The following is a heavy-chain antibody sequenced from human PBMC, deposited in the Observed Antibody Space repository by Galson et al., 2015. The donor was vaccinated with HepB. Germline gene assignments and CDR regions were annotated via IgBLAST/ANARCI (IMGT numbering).Heavy chain of an antibody. J-gene: IGHJ4*02. Sequence: SVKVSCKASGYSFTSHTLDWLRQAPGQGPEWVGRINTYNGQTEFAQKFQGRVNMTIETSTSTAYMELRSLRSDDTAVYYCARRNFDEEGFDYWGQGTVVTVSS. V-gene: IGHV1-18*01. CDR1: GYSFTSHT. CDR3: ARRNFDEEGFDY. CDR2: INTYNGQT.